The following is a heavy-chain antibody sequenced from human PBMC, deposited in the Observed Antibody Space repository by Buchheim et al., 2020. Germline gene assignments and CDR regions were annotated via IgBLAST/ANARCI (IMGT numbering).Heavy chain of an antibody. CDR2: IIPIFGTA. D-gene: IGHD1-26*01. CDR3: ARVKGGSYEWRRPAADRANDAFDI. CDR1: GGTFSSYA. Sequence: QVQLVQSGAEVKKPGSSVKVSCKASGGTFSSYAISWVRQAPGQGLEWMGGIIPIFGTANYAQKFQGRVTITADKSTSTAYMELSSLRSEDTAVYYCARVKGGSYEWRRPAADRANDAFDIWGQGT. V-gene: IGHV1-69*06. J-gene: IGHJ3*02.